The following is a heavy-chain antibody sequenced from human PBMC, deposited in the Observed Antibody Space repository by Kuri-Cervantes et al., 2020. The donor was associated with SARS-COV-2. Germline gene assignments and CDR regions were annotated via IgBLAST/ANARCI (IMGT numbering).Heavy chain of an antibody. D-gene: IGHD3-10*01. Sequence: SETLSLTCAVYGGSFSGYYWSWIRQPPGKGLEWIGEINHSGSTNYNPSLKRRVTVSVDTSKNQFSLKLSSVTAADTAVYYCARGARGVGNYWGQGTLVTVSS. J-gene: IGHJ4*02. CDR3: ARGARGVGNY. CDR2: INHSGST. CDR1: GGSFSGYY. V-gene: IGHV4-34*01.